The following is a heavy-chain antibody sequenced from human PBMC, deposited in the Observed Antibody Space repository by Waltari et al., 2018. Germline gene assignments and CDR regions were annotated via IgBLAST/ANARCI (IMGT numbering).Heavy chain of an antibody. V-gene: IGHV1-8*02. Sequence: QMQLVQSGAEVKKPGASVKVSCKASGYPFSDYDINWVRQATGHGLGWMGWRHPKSGNTVSAQNFQDRVTITRDPATSTVYMELSSLRSDDAAVYYCARVHYDFWSGYYIWGQGTLVTVPS. CDR2: RHPKSGNT. J-gene: IGHJ4*02. CDR3: ARVHYDFWSGYYI. CDR1: GYPFSDYD. D-gene: IGHD3-3*01.